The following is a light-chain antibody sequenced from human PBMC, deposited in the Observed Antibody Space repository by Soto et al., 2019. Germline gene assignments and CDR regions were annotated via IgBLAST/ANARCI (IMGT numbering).Light chain of an antibody. J-gene: IGLJ1*01. CDR3: CSYAGSYTYV. V-gene: IGLV2-11*01. CDR2: DVS. CDR1: SSDVGGYNY. Sequence: SALTRPRSVSGSPGRSVAIACTGTSSDVGGYNYVSWYQQHPGKAPKLMIYDVSKRPSGVPDRFSGSKSGNTASLTISGLQAEDEADYYCCSYAGSYTYVFGTGTKVTVL.